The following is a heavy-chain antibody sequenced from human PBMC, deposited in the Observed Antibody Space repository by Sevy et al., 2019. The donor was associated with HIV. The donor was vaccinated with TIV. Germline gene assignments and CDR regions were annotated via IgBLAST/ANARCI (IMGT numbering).Heavy chain of an antibody. CDR2: IYYSGST. V-gene: IGHV4-39*01. CDR3: ARLFGGDDFDWPVVH. Sequence: SETLSLTCTVSGGSISSSSYYWGWIRQPPGKGLEWIGSIYYSGSTYYNPSLKSRVTISVDTSKNQFSLKLSSVTAADTAVYYCARLFGGDDFDWPVVHWGQGTLVTVSS. D-gene: IGHD3-9*01. J-gene: IGHJ4*02. CDR1: GGSISSSSYY.